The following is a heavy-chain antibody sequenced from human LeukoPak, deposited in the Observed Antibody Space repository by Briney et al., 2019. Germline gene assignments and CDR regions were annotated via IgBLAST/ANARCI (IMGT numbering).Heavy chain of an antibody. D-gene: IGHD3-3*01. J-gene: IGHJ3*02. Sequence: GGSLRLSCAASGFTFSSYSMNWVHQAPGKGLEWVSSISSSSSYIYYADSVKGRFTISRDNAKNSLYLQMNSLRAEDTAVYYCARSITIFGVVIMGPGAFDIWGQGTMVTVSS. V-gene: IGHV3-21*01. CDR3: ARSITIFGVVIMGPGAFDI. CDR1: GFTFSSYS. CDR2: ISSSSSYI.